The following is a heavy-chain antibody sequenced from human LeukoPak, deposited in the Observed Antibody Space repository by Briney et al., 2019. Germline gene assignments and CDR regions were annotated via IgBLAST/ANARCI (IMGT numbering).Heavy chain of an antibody. V-gene: IGHV3-30*02. Sequence: GGSLRLSCAASGFTFSSYGMHWVRQAPGKGLEWVAFIRYDGSNKYYADSVKGRFTISRDNSKNTLYLQMNSLRAEDTALYYCAKAPGVFSQLDPYYFDYWGQGTLVTVSS. CDR1: GFTFSSYG. CDR2: IRYDGSNK. D-gene: IGHD6-13*01. CDR3: AKAPGVFSQLDPYYFDY. J-gene: IGHJ4*02.